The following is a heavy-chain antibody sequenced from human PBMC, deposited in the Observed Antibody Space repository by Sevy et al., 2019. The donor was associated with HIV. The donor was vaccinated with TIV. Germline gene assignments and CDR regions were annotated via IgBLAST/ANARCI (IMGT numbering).Heavy chain of an antibody. CDR2: IKKDGSEK. CDR1: GFTFSSYW. J-gene: IGHJ6*02. V-gene: IGHV3-7*01. Sequence: GGSLRLSCAASGFTFSSYWMSWVRQAPGKGLEWVANIKKDGSEKYYVDSVKGRFTISRDNAKNSLYLQMNSLRADDTAVYYCTQEIGAKNHVWGQGTTVTVSS. CDR3: TQEIGAKNHV.